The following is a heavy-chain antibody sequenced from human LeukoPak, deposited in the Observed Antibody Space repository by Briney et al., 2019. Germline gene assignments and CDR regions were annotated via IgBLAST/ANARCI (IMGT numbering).Heavy chain of an antibody. D-gene: IGHD1-26*01. Sequence: GGSLRLSCAASGFTFSSYGMHWVRQAPGKGLEWVAVISYDGSNKYYADSVKGRFTISRDNSKNTLYLQMNSLRAEDTAVYYCAKGTQWELLGNYFDYWGQGTLVTVSS. J-gene: IGHJ4*02. V-gene: IGHV3-30*18. CDR3: AKGTQWELLGNYFDY. CDR2: ISYDGSNK. CDR1: GFTFSSYG.